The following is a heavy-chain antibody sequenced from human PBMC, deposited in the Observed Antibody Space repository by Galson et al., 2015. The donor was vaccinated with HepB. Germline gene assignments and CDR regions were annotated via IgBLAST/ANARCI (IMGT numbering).Heavy chain of an antibody. V-gene: IGHV3-33*08. Sequence: SLRLSCAASGFTFSSYAMSWVRQAPGKGLEWVAVIWYDGSNKYYADSVKGRFTISRDNSKNTLYLQMNSLRAEDTAVYYCARDPNAVAGGAFDIWGQGTMVTVSS. J-gene: IGHJ3*02. CDR3: ARDPNAVAGGAFDI. CDR1: GFTFSSYA. CDR2: IWYDGSNK. D-gene: IGHD6-19*01.